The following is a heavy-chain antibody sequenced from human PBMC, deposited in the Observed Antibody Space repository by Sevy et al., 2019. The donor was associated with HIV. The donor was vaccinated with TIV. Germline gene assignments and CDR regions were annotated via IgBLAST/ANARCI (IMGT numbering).Heavy chain of an antibody. V-gene: IGHV5-51*01. D-gene: IGHD7-27*01. Sequence: GESLKISCKGSGYSFTSYWIGWVRQMPGKGLEWMGIIYPGDSETRYGPSFQGQVTISADKSSSTAYLQWSSLKASDTAMYYCARRSTGLYFDYWGQGTLVTVSS. J-gene: IGHJ4*02. CDR1: GYSFTSYW. CDR3: ARRSTGLYFDY. CDR2: IYPGDSET.